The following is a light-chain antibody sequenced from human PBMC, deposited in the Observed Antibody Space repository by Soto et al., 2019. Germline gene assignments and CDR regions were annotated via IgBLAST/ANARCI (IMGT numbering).Light chain of an antibody. V-gene: IGLV1-44*01. CDR2: GIN. CDR1: GSNIGSNT. CDR3: ATWDDSLSGSVV. J-gene: IGLJ2*01. Sequence: QSVLTQPPSASGTPGQRVTISCSGSGSNIGSNTVSWYQQLPGTAPKLLIYGINQRPSGVPDRFSGSTSGTSASLAISGLQSEDEANYYCATWDDSLSGSVVFGGGTKLTVL.